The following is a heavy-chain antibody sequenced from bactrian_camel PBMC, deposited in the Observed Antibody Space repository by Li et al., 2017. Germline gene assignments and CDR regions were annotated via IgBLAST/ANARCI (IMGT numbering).Heavy chain of an antibody. V-gene: IGHV3S1*01. Sequence: VQLVESGGGSVQPGGSLTLSCAASGFPFSNYWMYWVRQAPGKGLMWVSTIVAGGGTQYYSDSVKGRFTISRDNAKNSMYLQMNNLTPEDAALYYCVVDPARLFVRRRGHGRACYSLRLGFGYWGQATQVTVS. CDR3: VVDPARLFVRRRGHGRACYSLRLGFGY. CDR1: GFPFSNYW. CDR2: IVAGGGTQ. J-gene: IGHJ6*01. D-gene: IGHD3*01.